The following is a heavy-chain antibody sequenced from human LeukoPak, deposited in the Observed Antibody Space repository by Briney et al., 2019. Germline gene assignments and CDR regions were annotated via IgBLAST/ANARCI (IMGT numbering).Heavy chain of an antibody. D-gene: IGHD2-15*01. CDR3: AKGDCSGGSCYPLPSWFDP. Sequence: GGSLRLSCAASGFTFSSYGMSWVRPAPGKGREWVSAISGSGGGTYYTDSVKGRFTISRDNSKNTLYLQMNSLRAEDTAVYYCAKGDCSGGSCYPLPSWFDPWGQGTLVTVSS. CDR1: GFTFSSYG. CDR2: ISGSGGGT. J-gene: IGHJ5*02. V-gene: IGHV3-23*01.